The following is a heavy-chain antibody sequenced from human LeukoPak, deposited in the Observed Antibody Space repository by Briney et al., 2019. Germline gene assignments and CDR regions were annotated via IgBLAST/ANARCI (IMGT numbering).Heavy chain of an antibody. CDR3: ARFYGDETYFDY. CDR2: ISSSGSTI. Sequence: GGSLRLSCAASGLTFSSYEMNWVRQAPGKGLEWVSYISSSGSTIYYADSVKGRFTISRDNAKNSLYLQMNSLRAEDTAVYYCARFYGDETYFDYWGQGTLVTVSS. D-gene: IGHD4-17*01. J-gene: IGHJ4*02. CDR1: GLTFSSYE. V-gene: IGHV3-48*03.